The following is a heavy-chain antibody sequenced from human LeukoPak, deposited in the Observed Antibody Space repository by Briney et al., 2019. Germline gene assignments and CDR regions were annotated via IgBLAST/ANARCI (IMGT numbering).Heavy chain of an antibody. D-gene: IGHD1-26*01. Sequence: GGSLRLSCAASGFTFSSYAMSWVRQAPGKGLEWVSAISGSGGSTYYADSVKGRFTISRDNAKNSLYLQMNSLRAEDTAVYYCARVAVGATDYWGQGTLVTVSS. CDR3: ARVAVGATDY. CDR1: GFTFSSYA. J-gene: IGHJ4*02. CDR2: ISGSGGST. V-gene: IGHV3-23*01.